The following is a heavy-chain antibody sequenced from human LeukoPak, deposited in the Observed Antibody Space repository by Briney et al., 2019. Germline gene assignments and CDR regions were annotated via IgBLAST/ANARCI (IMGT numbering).Heavy chain of an antibody. D-gene: IGHD6-19*01. Sequence: PSQTLSLTCAVSGGSISSGGYSWSWIRQPPGKGLEWIGYIYYGGSTYYNPSLKSRVTISVDTSKNQFSLKLSSVTAADTAVYYCARTPVAGMVDYYYYYMDVWGKGTTVTVSS. CDR2: IYYGGST. CDR3: ARTPVAGMVDYYYYYMDV. J-gene: IGHJ6*03. V-gene: IGHV4-30-4*07. CDR1: GGSISSGGYS.